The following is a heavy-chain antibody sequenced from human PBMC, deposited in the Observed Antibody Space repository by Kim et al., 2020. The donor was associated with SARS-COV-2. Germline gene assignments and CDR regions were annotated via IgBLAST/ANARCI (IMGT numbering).Heavy chain of an antibody. CDR1: GYTFTSYY. D-gene: IGHD3-9*01. CDR3: ARSGSKGRYFDWLLTPPDY. Sequence: ASVKVSCKASGYTFTSYYMHWVRQAPGQGLEWMGIINPSGGSTSYAQKFQGRVTMTRDTSTSTVYMELSSLRSEDTAVYYCARSGSKGRYFDWLLTPPDYWGQGTLVTVSS. V-gene: IGHV1-46*01. J-gene: IGHJ4*02. CDR2: INPSGGST.